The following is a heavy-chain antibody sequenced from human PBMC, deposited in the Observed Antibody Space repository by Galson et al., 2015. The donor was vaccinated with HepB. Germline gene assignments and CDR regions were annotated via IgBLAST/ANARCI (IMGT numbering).Heavy chain of an antibody. V-gene: IGHV4-39*01. CDR1: GGSISSSRYC. CDR3: ARLVFYGDYPDYFDY. CDR2: IYYNGNT. J-gene: IGHJ4*02. Sequence: LSLTCTVSGGSISSSRYCWGWIRQPPGKGLEYIASIYYNGNTYYNPSLKSRVTISVDTSKNQFSLKLSSVTAADTAVFYCARLVFYGDYPDYFDYWGQGTLVTVSS. D-gene: IGHD4-17*01.